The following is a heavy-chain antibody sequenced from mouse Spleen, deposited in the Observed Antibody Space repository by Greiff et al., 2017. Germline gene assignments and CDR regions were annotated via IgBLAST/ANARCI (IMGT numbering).Heavy chain of an antibody. V-gene: IGHV5-9*04. J-gene: IGHJ4*01. CDR2: ISSGGGNT. Sequence: EVNVVESGGGLVKPGGSLKLSCAASGFTFSSYTMSWVRQTPAKRLEWVATISSGGGNTYYPDSVKGRFTISRDNARNTLYLQMSSLRSEDTAMYYCARQTYYRDAMDYWGQGTSVTVSS. CDR3: ARQTYYRDAMDY. D-gene: IGHD2-12*01. CDR1: GFTFSSYT.